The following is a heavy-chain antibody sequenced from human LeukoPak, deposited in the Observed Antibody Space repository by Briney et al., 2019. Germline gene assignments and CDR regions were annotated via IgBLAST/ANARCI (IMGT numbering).Heavy chain of an antibody. D-gene: IGHD2-15*01. CDR2: IRSKAYGGTT. J-gene: IGHJ4*02. Sequence: GGSLRLSCTASGFTFGDYAMSWFRQAPGKGLEWVGFIRSKAYGGTTEYAASVKGRFTISRDDSKSIAYLQMSSLKTEDTAVYYCTRFVVVVAAPSGWGQGTLVTVSS. CDR1: GFTFGDYA. CDR3: TRFVVVVAAPSG. V-gene: IGHV3-49*03.